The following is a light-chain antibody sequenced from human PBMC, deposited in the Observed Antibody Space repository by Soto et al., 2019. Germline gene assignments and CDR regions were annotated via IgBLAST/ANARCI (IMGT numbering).Light chain of an antibody. CDR1: QSVSSSY. CDR3: QQYGSSPLT. Sequence: EIVLMQSPGTLTLSPGERATLSCRARQSVSSSYLAWYQQKPGQAPRLLIFGASSRATGIPDRFSGSGSGTEFTLTINRLEPEDFAVYYCQQYGSSPLTFGGGTKVEIK. CDR2: GAS. J-gene: IGKJ4*01. V-gene: IGKV3-20*01.